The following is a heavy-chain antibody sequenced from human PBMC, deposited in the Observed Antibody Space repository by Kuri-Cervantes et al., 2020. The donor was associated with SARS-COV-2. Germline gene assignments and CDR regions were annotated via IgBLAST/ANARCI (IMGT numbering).Heavy chain of an antibody. J-gene: IGHJ6*02. CDR2: INHSGST. CDR1: GGSFSGYY. D-gene: IGHD3-3*01. V-gene: IGHV4-34*01. Sequence: GSLRLPCAVYGGSFSGYYWSWIRQPPGKGLEWIGEINHSGSTNYNPSLKSRVTISVDTSKNQFSLKLSSVTAADTAVYYCARGLDFWSGYPSYYYYGMDVWGQGTTVTVSS. CDR3: ARGLDFWSGYPSYYYYGMDV.